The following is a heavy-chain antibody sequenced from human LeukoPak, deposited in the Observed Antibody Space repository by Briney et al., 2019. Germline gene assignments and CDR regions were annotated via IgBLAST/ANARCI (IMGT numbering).Heavy chain of an antibody. V-gene: IGHV4-39*07. CDR3: ARVGVSFGSGNDVFDL. Sequence: PSETLSLTCTVSGGSISSGDYYWSWIRQPPGKGLEWIGEINHSGSTNYNPSLKSRVTISLDTSKNQFSLKLSSVTAADTAVYYCARVGVSFGSGNDVFDLWGQGTMVTVSS. CDR1: GGSISSGDYY. D-gene: IGHD3-10*01. J-gene: IGHJ3*01. CDR2: INHSGST.